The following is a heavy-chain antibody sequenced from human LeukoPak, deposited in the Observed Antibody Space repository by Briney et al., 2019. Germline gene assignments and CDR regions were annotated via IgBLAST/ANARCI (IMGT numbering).Heavy chain of an antibody. CDR1: GGSISSSIYY. J-gene: IGHJ4*02. D-gene: IGHD3-10*01. Sequence: PSETLSLTCIVSGGSISSSIYYWAWVRQPPGKGLEWIGTVFYNGATQYSPSLRSRVTISVDTSKNQFSLKLSSVTAADTAVYYCARGVGLHYYGSGSYPYWGQGTLVTVSS. CDR2: VFYNGAT. CDR3: ARGVGLHYYGSGSYPY. V-gene: IGHV4-39*07.